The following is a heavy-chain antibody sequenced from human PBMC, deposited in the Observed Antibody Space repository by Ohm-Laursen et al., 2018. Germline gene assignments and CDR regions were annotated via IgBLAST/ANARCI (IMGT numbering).Heavy chain of an antibody. V-gene: IGHV3-9*01. D-gene: IGHD5-18*01. CDR3: ARRGYPYGYDDAFDI. CDR1: GFKFAGYA. CDR2: VTWNSGSI. J-gene: IGHJ3*02. Sequence: SLRLSCAASGFKFAGYAMHWVRHGPGKGLEWVSSVTWNSGSIAYAASVEGRFTISRDNAKSSLYLQMNSLRTEDTALYFCARRGYPYGYDDAFDIWGQGTMVTVSS.